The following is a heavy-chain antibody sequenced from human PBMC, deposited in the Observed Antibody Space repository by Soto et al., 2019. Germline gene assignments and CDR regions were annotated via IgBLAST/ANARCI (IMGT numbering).Heavy chain of an antibody. V-gene: IGHV3-23*01. D-gene: IGHD3-22*01. Sequence: EVPLLESGGGLVQPGGSLRLSCAASGFTFSSYAMSWVRQAPGKGLEWVSAISGSGGSTYYADSVKGRFTISRDNSKXNXSLQMNGLRAGDTAVYYCAKGSVTMIVVVTALGMDVWGQGTTVNVSS. J-gene: IGHJ6*02. CDR3: AKGSVTMIVVVTALGMDV. CDR2: ISGSGGST. CDR1: GFTFSSYA.